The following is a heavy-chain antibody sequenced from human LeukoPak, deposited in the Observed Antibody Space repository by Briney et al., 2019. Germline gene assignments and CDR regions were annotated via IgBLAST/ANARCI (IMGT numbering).Heavy chain of an antibody. Sequence: SETLSLTCTASGGSISSYYWSWIRQPPGKGLEWIGYIYTSGSTNYNPSLKSRVTMSVDTSKNQFSLKLSSVTAADTAVYYCARANYFDYWGQGTLVTVSS. CDR1: GGSISSYY. V-gene: IGHV4-4*09. CDR2: IYTSGST. J-gene: IGHJ4*02. CDR3: ARANYFDY.